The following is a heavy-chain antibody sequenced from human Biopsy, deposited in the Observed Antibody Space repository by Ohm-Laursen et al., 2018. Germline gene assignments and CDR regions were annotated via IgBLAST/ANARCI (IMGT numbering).Heavy chain of an antibody. CDR1: GGTSSNFA. CDR3: ARDCNGDNCGVDF. J-gene: IGHJ4*02. CDR2: IIPLIGLT. V-gene: IGHV1-69*04. D-gene: IGHD2-15*01. Sequence: SSVKVSCKASGGTSSNFAINWVRQAPGQGLECMGRIIPLIGLTNYAQKFQGRVTITADKFTNTVYMELSSLRSDDTAVYFCARDCNGDNCGVDFWGQGTLVTVS.